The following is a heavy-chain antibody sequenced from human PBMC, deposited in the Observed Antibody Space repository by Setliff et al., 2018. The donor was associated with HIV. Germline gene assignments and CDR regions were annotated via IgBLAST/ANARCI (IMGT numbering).Heavy chain of an antibody. CDR3: ARGVAAAGMLMDV. Sequence: SETLSLTCSVSGGSIYNFYWSWIRQSPGKGLEWIGYIYSTGSTNYNPSLKSRVTMSVDTSKNQFSLKLTSVSAADTAVYYCARGVAAAGMLMDVWGKGTTVTVSS. CDR2: IYSTGST. D-gene: IGHD6-13*01. V-gene: IGHV4-4*09. J-gene: IGHJ6*03. CDR1: GGSIYNFY.